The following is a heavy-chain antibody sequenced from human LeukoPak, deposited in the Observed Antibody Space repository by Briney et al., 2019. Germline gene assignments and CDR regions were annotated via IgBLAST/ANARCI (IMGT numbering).Heavy chain of an antibody. CDR3: ARRHGSGSYYDY. CDR1: GYSFTNYW. CDR2: IYSGDSDT. V-gene: IGHV5-51*01. D-gene: IGHD3-10*01. Sequence: GESLKISCKGSGYSFTNYWIGWVRQTPGKGLEWMGIIYSGDSDTRYSPSFQGQVTISADKSITTAYLQWSSLKASDSAMSYCARRHGSGSYYDYWGQGTLVSVSS. J-gene: IGHJ4*02.